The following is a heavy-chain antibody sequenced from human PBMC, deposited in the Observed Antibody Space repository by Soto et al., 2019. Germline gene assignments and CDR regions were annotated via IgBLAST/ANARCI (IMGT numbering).Heavy chain of an antibody. J-gene: IGHJ4*02. D-gene: IGHD6-19*01. CDR2: IFYSGST. V-gene: IGHV4-39*01. Sequence: QLQLQESGPGLVKPSETLSLTCTVSGVSISSSDYYWGWIRHPPGKGLEWIGSIFYSGSTYHNPSLKSRVTISVDTSKNQFSLRLSSVTAADTAVYYCARRDGSGWYYFDYWGQGTLVTVSS. CDR3: ARRDGSGWYYFDY. CDR1: GVSISSSDYY.